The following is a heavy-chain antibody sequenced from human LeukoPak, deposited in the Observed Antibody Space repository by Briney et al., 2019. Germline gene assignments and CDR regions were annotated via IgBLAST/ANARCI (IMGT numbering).Heavy chain of an antibody. Sequence: ASVKVSCKASGYTFTYYYMHWVRQAPGQGLEWMGWINPNSGGTNYAQKFQGRVTMTRDTSISTAYMELSRLRSDDTAVYYCATIYVDIVATESFDYWGQGTLVTVSS. CDR1: GYTFTYYY. CDR2: INPNSGGT. J-gene: IGHJ4*02. V-gene: IGHV1-2*02. CDR3: ATIYVDIVATESFDY. D-gene: IGHD5-12*01.